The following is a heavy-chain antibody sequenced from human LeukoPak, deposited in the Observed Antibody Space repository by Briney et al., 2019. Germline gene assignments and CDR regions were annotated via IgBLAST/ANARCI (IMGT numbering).Heavy chain of an antibody. J-gene: IGHJ4*02. Sequence: GGSLRLSCAASGFTLSTYGMSWVRQAPGKGLEWVGFIRSKAYGGTTEYAASVKGRFTISRDDSKSIAYLQMNSLKTEDTAVYYCFGSFGELTFFDYWGQGTLVTVSS. CDR2: IRSKAYGGTT. CDR3: FGSFGELTFFDY. CDR1: GFTLSTYG. D-gene: IGHD3-10*01. V-gene: IGHV3-49*04.